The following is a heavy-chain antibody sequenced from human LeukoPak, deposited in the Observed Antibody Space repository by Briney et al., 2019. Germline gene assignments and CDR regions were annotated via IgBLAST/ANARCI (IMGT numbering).Heavy chain of an antibody. CDR2: INPSGGST. Sequence: ASVKVSCKASGYSFTSYGISWVRQAPGQGLEWMGIINPSGGSTSYAQKFQGRVTMTRDMSTSTVYMELSSLRSEDTAVYYCARNGVYDSDSFDIWGQGTMVTVSS. CDR1: GYSFTSYG. V-gene: IGHV1-46*01. J-gene: IGHJ3*02. D-gene: IGHD3-22*01. CDR3: ARNGVYDSDSFDI.